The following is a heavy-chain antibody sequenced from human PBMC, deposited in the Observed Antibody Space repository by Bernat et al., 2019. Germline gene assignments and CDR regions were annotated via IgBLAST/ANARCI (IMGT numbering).Heavy chain of an antibody. CDR3: AKSLGYCSGGSCYDFPDTYYFDY. CDR2: ISGSGGST. Sequence: EVQLLESGGGLVQPGGSLRLSCAASGFTFSSYAMSWVRQAPGKGLEWVSAISGSGGSTYSADSVKGRFTISRDNSKNTLYLQMNSLRAEDTAVYYCAKSLGYCSGGSCYDFPDTYYFDYWGQGTLVTVSS. CDR1: GFTFSSYA. J-gene: IGHJ4*02. D-gene: IGHD2-15*01. V-gene: IGHV3-23*01.